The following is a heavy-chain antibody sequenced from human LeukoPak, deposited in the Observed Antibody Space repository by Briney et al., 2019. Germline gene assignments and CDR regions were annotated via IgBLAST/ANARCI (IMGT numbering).Heavy chain of an antibody. J-gene: IGHJ4*02. Sequence: GGSLRLSCAASGFTFSDYGIHWVRQAPGKGLEWVAFVQYDGSNKYYADSVKGRFTISRDNSKSTLHLQMNSLRAEDTAVYYCAKDGNCGSGSYYRGDSWGQGTLVTVSS. CDR2: VQYDGSNK. CDR3: AKDGNCGSGSYYRGDS. V-gene: IGHV3-30*02. CDR1: GFTFSDYG. D-gene: IGHD3-10*01.